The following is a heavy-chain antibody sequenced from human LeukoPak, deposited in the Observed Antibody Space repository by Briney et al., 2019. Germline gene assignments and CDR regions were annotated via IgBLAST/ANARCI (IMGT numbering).Heavy chain of an antibody. V-gene: IGHV4-59*13. D-gene: IGHD2/OR15-2a*01. CDR2: IYDSGNS. Sequence: PWDTLTLTCTVSGLSFSFYYWTWIRQSPGKGREWLGYIYDSGNSNYSPSLKSRVHLSVDTSNTQFSLKLTSVTAADAAVYYCARALGNRKFYYYMDVWGTGTTVTVSS. CDR1: GLSFSFYY. CDR3: ARALGNRKFYYYMDV. J-gene: IGHJ6*03.